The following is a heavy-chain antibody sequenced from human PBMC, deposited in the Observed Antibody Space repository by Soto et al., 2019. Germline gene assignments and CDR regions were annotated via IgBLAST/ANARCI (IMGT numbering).Heavy chain of an antibody. D-gene: IGHD2-15*01. V-gene: IGHV3-30-3*01. Sequence: AGGSLRLSCAASGFTFRSYAMHWVRQAPGKGLECVAVISYDGSNKFYRDYVKGRFTISRDNSKNTLYLQINSLRYEDTAVYYCARGDREDIAVVIGVRPGEYGVDVWGQGTTVTVSS. CDR1: GFTFRSYA. CDR2: ISYDGSNK. J-gene: IGHJ6*02. CDR3: ARGDREDIAVVIGVRPGEYGVDV.